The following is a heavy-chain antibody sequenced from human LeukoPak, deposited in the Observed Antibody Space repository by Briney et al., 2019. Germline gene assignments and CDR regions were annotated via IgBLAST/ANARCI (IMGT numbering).Heavy chain of an antibody. Sequence: GESLQISCKGSGYSFTSYWIGWGRQMPGKGLEWMGIIYPGDSDTRYNPSFQSQVTISASKSISASHLQRWSRMTADTAHDYEARPTRIMDAFDIWGQGTMVTVSS. CDR3: ARPTRIMDAFDI. D-gene: IGHD3-16*01. V-gene: IGHV5-51*01. CDR2: IYPGDSDT. J-gene: IGHJ3*02. CDR1: GYSFTSYW.